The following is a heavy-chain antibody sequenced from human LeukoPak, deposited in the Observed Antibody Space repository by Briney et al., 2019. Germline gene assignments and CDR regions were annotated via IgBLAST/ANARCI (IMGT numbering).Heavy chain of an antibody. CDR1: GYSFTSYW. D-gene: IGHD3-10*01. Sequence: GESLKISCKGSGYSFTSYWIGWVRQMPGKGLEWMGIIYPGDSDTRYSPSFQGQVTISADKSISTAYLQWSSLEASDTAMYYCASGKLWFGELLVRSFDYWGQGTLVTVSS. J-gene: IGHJ4*02. V-gene: IGHV5-51*01. CDR2: IYPGDSDT. CDR3: ASGKLWFGELLVRSFDY.